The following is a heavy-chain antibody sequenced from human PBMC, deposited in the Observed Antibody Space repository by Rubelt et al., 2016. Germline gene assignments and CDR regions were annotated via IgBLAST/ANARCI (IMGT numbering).Heavy chain of an antibody. Sequence: QVQLQQWGAGLLKPSETLSLTCAVYGGSFSGYYWSWIRQPPGKGLEWIGEINHSGSTNYNPSLKGRVTISLDTSKNQFSLKLSSVTAADTAVYYCARSPRGGYSYGYGDYYYGMDVWGQGTTVTVSS. CDR3: ARSPRGGYSYGYGDYYYGMDV. CDR1: GGSFSGYY. J-gene: IGHJ6*02. D-gene: IGHD5-18*01. V-gene: IGHV4-34*01. CDR2: INHSGST.